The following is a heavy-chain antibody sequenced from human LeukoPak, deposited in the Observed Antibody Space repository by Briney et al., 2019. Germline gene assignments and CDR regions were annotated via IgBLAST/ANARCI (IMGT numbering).Heavy chain of an antibody. D-gene: IGHD4-17*01. CDR1: GFTFSGYW. CDR2: IKQDGSEK. Sequence: GESLRLSCAASGFTFSGYWMNWVRQAPGKGLEWVANIKQDGSEKFYVDSVKGRFTISRDNAKNSLYLQMNSLRAEDTAVYYCARVGDYGGFFNYWGQGTLVTVSS. J-gene: IGHJ4*02. CDR3: ARVGDYGGFFNY. V-gene: IGHV3-7*01.